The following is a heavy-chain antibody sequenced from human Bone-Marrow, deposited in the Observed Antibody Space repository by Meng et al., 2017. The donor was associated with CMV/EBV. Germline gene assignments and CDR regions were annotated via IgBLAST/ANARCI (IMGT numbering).Heavy chain of an antibody. CDR2: INSDGGSI. D-gene: IGHD5-12*01. V-gene: IGHV3-74*01. J-gene: IGHJ5*02. Sequence: GGSLRLSCVASGLTFSRHWMHWVRQAPGKGLVWVSRINSDGGSISYADSVEGRFTISRDNAKNRPYLQMSSLRAEDTAVYYCVREMQGGGYEAWFDPWGEGTLVTVSS. CDR1: GLTFSRHW. CDR3: VREMQGGGYEAWFDP.